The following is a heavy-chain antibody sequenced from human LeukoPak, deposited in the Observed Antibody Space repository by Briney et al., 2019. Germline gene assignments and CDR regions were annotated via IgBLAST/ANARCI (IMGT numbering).Heavy chain of an antibody. Sequence: PSETLSLTCTVSGGSISSGSYYWSWIRQPAGKGLEWIGRIYTSGSTNYNPSLKSRVTMSVDTSKNQFSLKLSSVTAADTAVYYCARDRRDGYQLLLGWFDPWGQGTLVTVSS. D-gene: IGHD2-2*01. CDR2: IYTSGST. CDR3: ARDRRDGYQLLLGWFDP. J-gene: IGHJ5*02. CDR1: GGSISSGSYY. V-gene: IGHV4-61*02.